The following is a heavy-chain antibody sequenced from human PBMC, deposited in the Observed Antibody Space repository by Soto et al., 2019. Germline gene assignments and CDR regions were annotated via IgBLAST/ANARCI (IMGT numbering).Heavy chain of an antibody. V-gene: IGHV3-23*01. CDR3: AKGGGCSGGSCHLNWFDP. J-gene: IGHJ5*02. D-gene: IGHD2-15*01. CDR2: ISGSGGST. Sequence: EVQLLESEGGLVQPGGSLRLSCAASGLTVSSYAMNWVRQAPGKGLEWVSGISGSGGSTYYADSVKGRFTISRDNSKSTLYLQMNSLRAEDTAVYYCAKGGGCSGGSCHLNWFDPWGQGTLLTVSS. CDR1: GLTVSSYA.